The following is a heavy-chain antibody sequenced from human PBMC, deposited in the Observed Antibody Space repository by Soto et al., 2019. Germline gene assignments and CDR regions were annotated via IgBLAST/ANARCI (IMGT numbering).Heavy chain of an antibody. D-gene: IGHD3-10*01. CDR2: IYYSGST. J-gene: IGHJ5*02. CDR3: ARDRYYYGSGTSNWFDP. Sequence: SETLSLTCTVSGCSISNYYWNWIRQSPGKGLEWIGYIYYSGSTNYNPSLKSRVTISVDTSKNQFSLKLSSVTAADTAVYYCARDRYYYGSGTSNWFDPWGQGTLVTVSS. V-gene: IGHV4-59*01. CDR1: GCSISNYY.